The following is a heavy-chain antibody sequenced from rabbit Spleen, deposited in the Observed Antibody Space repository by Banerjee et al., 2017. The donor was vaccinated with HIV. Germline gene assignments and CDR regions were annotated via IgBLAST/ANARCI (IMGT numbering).Heavy chain of an antibody. CDR2: IFTGSSGTT. CDR1: GLSFSSRYW. CDR3: ARDGDDAGYDFYL. Sequence: QSLEESGGDLVKPGASLTLACTASGLSFSSRYWISWVRQAPGKGLEWIADIFTGSSGTTYDASWAKGRFTISKTSSTTVTLQMTSLTAADTATYFCARDGDDAGYDFYLWGPGTLVTVS. J-gene: IGHJ4*01. V-gene: IGHV1S40*01. D-gene: IGHD3-1*01.